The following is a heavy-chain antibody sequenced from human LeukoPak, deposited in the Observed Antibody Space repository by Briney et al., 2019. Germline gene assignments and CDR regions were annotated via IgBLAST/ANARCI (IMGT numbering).Heavy chain of an antibody. J-gene: IGHJ4*02. V-gene: IGHV3-73*01. CDR2: IRSKANSYAT. Sequence: GGSLRLSCAASGFTFSGSAMHWVRQASGKGLEWVGRIRSKANSYATAYAASVKGRFTISRDDSKNTAYLQMNSLKTEDTAVYYCTSDYIVGATTATPLFDYWGQGTLVTVSS. CDR3: TSDYIVGATTATPLFDY. D-gene: IGHD1-26*01. CDR1: GFTFSGSA.